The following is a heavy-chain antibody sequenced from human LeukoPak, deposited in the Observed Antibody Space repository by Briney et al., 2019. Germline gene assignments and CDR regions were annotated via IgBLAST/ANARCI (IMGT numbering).Heavy chain of an antibody. Sequence: PSETLSLTCTVSGGSASSGSYYWSWIRQPPGKGLEWIGYIYHTGSTSYNPSLKSRVTISVDTSKNQFSLKLSSVTGADTAVYYCASAGASSGYSPLHYWGQGTLVTVSS. CDR3: ASAGASSGYSPLHY. CDR2: IYHTGST. V-gene: IGHV4-61*01. D-gene: IGHD3-22*01. CDR1: GGSASSGSYY. J-gene: IGHJ4*02.